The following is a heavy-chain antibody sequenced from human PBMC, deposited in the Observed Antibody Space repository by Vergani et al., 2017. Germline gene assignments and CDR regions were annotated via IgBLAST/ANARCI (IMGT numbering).Heavy chain of an antibody. CDR1: GFTSSYYG. CDR3: ATKSCGTPGCQIGYFRE. Sequence: QVHLVESGGGVVQPGRSLRLSCVVSGFTSSYYGMHWVRQAPGKGLEWVAVISYDGTQKYYADSVKGRFTNSRDNYKSTLYLQMNSLRTEDTAVYYCATKSCGTPGCQIGYFREWGQGTLVTVSS. CDR2: ISYDGTQK. D-gene: IGHD1-1*01. J-gene: IGHJ1*01. V-gene: IGHV3-30*03.